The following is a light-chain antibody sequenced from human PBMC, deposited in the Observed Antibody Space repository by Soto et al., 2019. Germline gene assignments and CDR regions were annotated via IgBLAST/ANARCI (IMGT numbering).Light chain of an antibody. J-gene: IGLJ2*01. CDR1: NSVVGAYNY. CDR3: SSYTTSTTLA. CDR2: DVS. V-gene: IGLV2-14*03. Sequence: QSALIQPASVSGSPGQSITISCIGTNSVVGAYNYVSWYQQHPGKAPKVIIHDVSNRPSGVSDRFSGSKSGNTASLTISGLQAEDEADYSCSSYTTSTTLAFGGGTKLTVL.